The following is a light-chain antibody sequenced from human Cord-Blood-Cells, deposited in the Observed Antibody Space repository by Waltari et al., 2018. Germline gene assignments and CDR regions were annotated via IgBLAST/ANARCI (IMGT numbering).Light chain of an antibody. V-gene: IGKV1-39*01. CDR3: QQSYSTPMYT. J-gene: IGKJ2*01. CDR1: QSISSY. CDR2: AAS. Sequence: DIQMTQSPSSLSASVGDRVTITCRASQSISSYLNWYQQKPAKAPKLLFYAASSLQSGVPSRFSGSGSGTDFTLTISSLQPEDFATYYCQQSYSTPMYTFGQGTKLEIK.